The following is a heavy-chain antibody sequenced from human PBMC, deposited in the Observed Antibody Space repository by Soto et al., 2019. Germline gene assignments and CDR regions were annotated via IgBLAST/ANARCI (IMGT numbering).Heavy chain of an antibody. CDR1: GFIFSSYS. Sequence: EVQLVESGGGLVQPAGSLRLSCAASGFIFSSYSMNWVRQAPGKGLEWVSYISSSSSSDINYADSVKGRFTISRDNARNSLYLQMNSLRDEDTAVYYCTRVNGDYVPIDYWGQGALVTVSS. D-gene: IGHD4-17*01. CDR3: TRVNGDYVPIDY. J-gene: IGHJ4*02. CDR2: ISSSSSSDI. V-gene: IGHV3-48*02.